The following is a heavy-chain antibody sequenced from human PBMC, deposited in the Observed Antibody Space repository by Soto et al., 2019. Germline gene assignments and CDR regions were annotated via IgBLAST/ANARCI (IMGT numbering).Heavy chain of an antibody. CDR1: GFTFRIYA. D-gene: IGHD5-18*01. CDR3: AKLHRTAMATDYFDY. CDR2: ISDSADSA. Sequence: GSLRLSCAASGFTFRIYAMSWVRQVPGKGLEWVSTISDSADSAYYADSVKGRFTISRDNSKNTLYLQMNSLRAEDTAVYYCAKLHRTAMATDYFDYWGQGTLVTVSS. V-gene: IGHV3-23*01. J-gene: IGHJ4*02.